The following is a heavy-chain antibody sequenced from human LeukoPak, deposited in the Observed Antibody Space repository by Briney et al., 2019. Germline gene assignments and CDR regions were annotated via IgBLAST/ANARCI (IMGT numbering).Heavy chain of an antibody. CDR2: ISSSSSYI. J-gene: IGHJ6*02. V-gene: IGHV3-21*01. CDR1: GFTFSSYS. Sequence: GGSLRLSCAASGFTFSSYSMNWVRQAPGKGLEWVSSISSSSSYIYYADSVKGRFTISRDNAKNSLYLQMNSLRAEDTAVYYCARDLRVWEPRYYYYGMDVWGQGTTVTVSS. D-gene: IGHD1-26*01. CDR3: ARDLRVWEPRYYYYGMDV.